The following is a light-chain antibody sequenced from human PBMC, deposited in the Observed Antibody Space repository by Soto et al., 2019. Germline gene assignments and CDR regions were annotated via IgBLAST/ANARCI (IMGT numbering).Light chain of an antibody. V-gene: IGKV3D-20*02. Sequence: EIVLTQSPGTLSLSPGERATLSCRASQTVTRNYLAWYQQRPGQPPRLLIYDASIRATGIPDRFSGGGSGTDFTLTISRLEPEDFATYYCQQSYSTPWTFGQGTKVDIK. CDR1: QTVTRNY. CDR3: QQSYSTPWT. CDR2: DAS. J-gene: IGKJ1*01.